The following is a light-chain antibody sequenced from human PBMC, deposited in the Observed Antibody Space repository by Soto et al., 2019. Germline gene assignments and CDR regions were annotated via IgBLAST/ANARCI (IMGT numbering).Light chain of an antibody. CDR3: QQSYTTPT. CDR1: QSVSIY. V-gene: IGKV1-39*01. J-gene: IGKJ1*01. Sequence: DIQLTQSPSSLSASVGDRVTITCRASQSVSIYLNWYQHKPGKAPKLLIHAASSLESGVPSRFSGSGSGTDFTLTISSLQLEDFATYYCQQSYTTPTFGQGTKVEIK. CDR2: AAS.